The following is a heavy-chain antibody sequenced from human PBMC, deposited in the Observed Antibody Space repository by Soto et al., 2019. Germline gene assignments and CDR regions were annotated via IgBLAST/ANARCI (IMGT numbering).Heavy chain of an antibody. CDR1: GFTFSSHG. CDR3: AKHGQSRTDGFDV. J-gene: IGHJ3*01. V-gene: IGHV3-23*01. Sequence: QPGGSLRLSCAASGFTFSSHGMSWVRQAPGKGMEWIAGLSRGGGTTYYADSVKGRFTISRDNSKNTLDLIMNSLKVEDTALYYCAKHGQSRTDGFDVWGQGNMVSVS. CDR2: LSRGGGTT. D-gene: IGHD1-1*01.